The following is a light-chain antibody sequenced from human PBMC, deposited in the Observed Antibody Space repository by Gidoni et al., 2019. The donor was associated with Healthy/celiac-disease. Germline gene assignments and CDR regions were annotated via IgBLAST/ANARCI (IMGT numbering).Light chain of an antibody. J-gene: IGKJ3*01. CDR1: KSLSSSY. CDR3: QQYGSSPFT. Sequence: EIVLTQSPGTLSLSPGDRATLSCRARKSLSSSYLAWYQQKPGQAPRLLIYGASSRATGIPDRFSGSGSGTDFTLTISRLDPEDFAVYYCQQYGSSPFTFGPXTKVDVK. V-gene: IGKV3-20*01. CDR2: GAS.